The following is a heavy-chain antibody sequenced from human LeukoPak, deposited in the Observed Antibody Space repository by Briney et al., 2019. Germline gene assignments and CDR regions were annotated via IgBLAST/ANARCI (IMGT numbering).Heavy chain of an antibody. CDR2: ISYDGSNK. Sequence: PGRSLRLSCAASGFTFSSYGMHWVRQAPGKGLEWVAVISYDGSNKYYADSVKGRFTISRDNSKNTLYLQMNSLRAEDTAVYYCAKDSLSGVNYFDYWGQGTLVTVSS. V-gene: IGHV3-30*18. D-gene: IGHD3-10*01. J-gene: IGHJ4*02. CDR1: GFTFSSYG. CDR3: AKDSLSGVNYFDY.